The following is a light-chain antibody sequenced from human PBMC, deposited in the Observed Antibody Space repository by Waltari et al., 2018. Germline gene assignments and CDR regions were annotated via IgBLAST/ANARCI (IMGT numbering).Light chain of an antibody. CDR1: QSVSSN. CDR2: GAS. Sequence: EIVMTQSPATLSVSPGATATLSCRASQSVSSNLAWYQQRPGQAPRLLIHGASTRATGIPAGLSGSGSGTEFTLTISSLQSEDFAVYYCQQYKNWPWTFGLGTKVEIK. V-gene: IGKV3-15*01. CDR3: QQYKNWPWT. J-gene: IGKJ1*01.